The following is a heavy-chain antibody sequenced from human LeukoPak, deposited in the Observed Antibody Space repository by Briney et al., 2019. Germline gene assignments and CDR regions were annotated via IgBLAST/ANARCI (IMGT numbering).Heavy chain of an antibody. CDR1: GGSFSGYY. CDR3: AGPYYYYGMDV. Sequence: SETLSLTCAVYGGSFSGYYWSWVRQPPGKGLEWIGEINHSGSTNYNPSLKSRVTISVDTSKNQFSLKLSSVTAADTAVYYCAGPYYYYGMDVWGQGTTVTVSS. CDR2: INHSGST. J-gene: IGHJ6*02. V-gene: IGHV4-34*01.